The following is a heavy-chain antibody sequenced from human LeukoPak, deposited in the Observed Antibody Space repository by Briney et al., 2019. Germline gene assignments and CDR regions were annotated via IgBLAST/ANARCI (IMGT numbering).Heavy chain of an antibody. CDR2: IYHSGST. Sequence: SETLSLTCAVSGGSISSGGYSWSWIQQPPGKGLEWIGYIYHSGSTYYSPSLKSRVTISVDRSKNQFSLKLSSVTAADTAVYYCARGGGSCYSCYYYYGMDVWGQGTTVTVSS. V-gene: IGHV4-30-2*01. CDR3: ARGGGSCYSCYYYYGMDV. J-gene: IGHJ6*02. CDR1: GGSISSGGYS. D-gene: IGHD2-15*01.